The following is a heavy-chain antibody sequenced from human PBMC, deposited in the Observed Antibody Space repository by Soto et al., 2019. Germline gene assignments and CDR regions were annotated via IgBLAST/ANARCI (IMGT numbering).Heavy chain of an antibody. J-gene: IGHJ4*02. CDR1: GYTFTSYA. Sequence: GASVKVSCKASGYTFTSYAMHWVRQAPGQRLEWMGWINAGNGNTKYSQKFQGRVTITRDTSASTAYVELSSLRSEDTAVYYCARVPRIAARPLYFDYWGQGTLVTVSS. CDR3: ARVPRIAARPLYFDY. V-gene: IGHV1-3*01. CDR2: INAGNGNT. D-gene: IGHD6-6*01.